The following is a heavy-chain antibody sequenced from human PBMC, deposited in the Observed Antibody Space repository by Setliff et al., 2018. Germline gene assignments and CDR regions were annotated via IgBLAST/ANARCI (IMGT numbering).Heavy chain of an antibody. D-gene: IGHD3-22*01. J-gene: IGHJ4*02. CDR2: IYYSGSS. CDR1: GGSISSPSYF. Sequence: PSETLSLTCTVSGGSISSPSYFWGWVRQPPGKEMEWIATIYYSGSSYYDPSLKSLLTISVDTSKNLFSLKLSSVTTADTAVYYCARGSYYDSSGYSPDFFDYWGQGTLVTVSS. V-gene: IGHV4-39*01. CDR3: ARGSYYDSSGYSPDFFDY.